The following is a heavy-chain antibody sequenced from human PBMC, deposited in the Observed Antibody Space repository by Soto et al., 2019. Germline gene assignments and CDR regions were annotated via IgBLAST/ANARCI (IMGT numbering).Heavy chain of an antibody. D-gene: IGHD3-22*01. V-gene: IGHV1-18*01. CDR1: GYTFASYG. CDR3: ARDRVTMIVVVITNDAFDI. J-gene: IGHJ3*02. Sequence: GASVKVSCKASGYTFASYGISWVRQAPGQGLEWMGWISAYNGNTNYAQKLQGRVTMTTDTSTSTAYMELRSLRSDDTAVYYCARDRVTMIVVVITNDAFDIWGQGTMVTVSS. CDR2: ISAYNGNT.